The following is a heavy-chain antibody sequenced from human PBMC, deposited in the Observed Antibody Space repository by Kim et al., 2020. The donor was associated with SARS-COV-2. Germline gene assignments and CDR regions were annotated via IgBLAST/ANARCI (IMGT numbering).Heavy chain of an antibody. D-gene: IGHD6-13*01. Sequence: GESLKISCKGSGYSFTSYWIGWVRQMPGKGLEWMGIIYPGDSDTRYSPSFQGQVTISADKSISTAYLQWGSLKASDTAMYYCATFPDSSSWTLDYWGQGTLVTVSS. CDR3: ATFPDSSSWTLDY. CDR2: IYPGDSDT. J-gene: IGHJ4*02. V-gene: IGHV5-51*01. CDR1: GYSFTSYW.